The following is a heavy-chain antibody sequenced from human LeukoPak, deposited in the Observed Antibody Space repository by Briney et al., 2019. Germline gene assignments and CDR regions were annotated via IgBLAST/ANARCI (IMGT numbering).Heavy chain of an antibody. CDR2: INSDVSWT. Sequence: GGSLRLSCAASGNFWMHWVRQAPGKGLVWVSHINSDVSWTSYADSVKGRFTISRDNAKNSLYLQMNSLRAEDTAVYYCARDYTGYFPWGQGTLVIVSS. D-gene: IGHD3-9*01. CDR3: ARDYTGYFP. CDR1: GNFW. J-gene: IGHJ5*02. V-gene: IGHV3-74*01.